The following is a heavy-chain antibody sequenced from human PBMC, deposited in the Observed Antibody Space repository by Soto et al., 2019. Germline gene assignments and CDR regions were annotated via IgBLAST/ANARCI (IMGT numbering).Heavy chain of an antibody. V-gene: IGHV3-30-3*01. Sequence: QVQLVESGRGVVQPGRSQRLSCAASGFTFSSYVMHWVRQAPGKGLEWVAVTSYDGSNKYYADSVKGRFTISRDNSRNTLYLQMNSLRAEDTAVYYCARAREYCSSGSCYPNWFDPWGQGTLVTVSS. D-gene: IGHD2-15*01. CDR2: TSYDGSNK. CDR1: GFTFSSYV. J-gene: IGHJ5*02. CDR3: ARAREYCSSGSCYPNWFDP.